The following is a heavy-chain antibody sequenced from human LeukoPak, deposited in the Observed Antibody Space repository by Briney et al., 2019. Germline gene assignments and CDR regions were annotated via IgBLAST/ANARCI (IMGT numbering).Heavy chain of an antibody. CDR1: GFAVSTYS. Sequence: PGGSLRLSCEGFGFAVSTYSMHWGRQTPGQGLVWVSRLNSDGIRTDYADSVRGRFTISRDNAKNTFYMYMDSLRAEDTAVYYCARAGYYNGYDYWGQGTLVTVSS. CDR2: LNSDGIRT. V-gene: IGHV3-74*01. J-gene: IGHJ4*02. D-gene: IGHD5-18*01. CDR3: ARAGYYNGYDY.